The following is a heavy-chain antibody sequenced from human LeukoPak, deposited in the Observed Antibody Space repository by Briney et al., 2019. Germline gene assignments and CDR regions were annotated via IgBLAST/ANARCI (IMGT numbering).Heavy chain of an antibody. Sequence: PGGSLRLSCAASGCTFSSYSMNWVRQAPGKGLEWVSSISSSSSYIYYADSVKGRFTISRDNAKNSLYLQMNSLRAEDTAVYYCARGMIVPRGFDYWGQGTLVTVSS. CDR3: ARGMIVPRGFDY. V-gene: IGHV3-21*01. D-gene: IGHD3-22*01. CDR1: GCTFSSYS. J-gene: IGHJ4*02. CDR2: ISSSSSYI.